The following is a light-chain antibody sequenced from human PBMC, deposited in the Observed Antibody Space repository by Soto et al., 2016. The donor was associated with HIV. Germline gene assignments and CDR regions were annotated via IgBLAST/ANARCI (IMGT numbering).Light chain of an antibody. CDR2: GAS. J-gene: IGKJ1*01. Sequence: DIQVTQSPSSLSASVGNRVTITCRASHDVTNSLAWYQQKPGNASKLLLFGASTLESGVPSRFSGSGSGTDYTLTISSLHPEDFATYYCQQYHDILWTFGQGTKVEIK. V-gene: IGKV1-NL1*01. CDR1: HDVTNS. CDR3: QQYHDILWT.